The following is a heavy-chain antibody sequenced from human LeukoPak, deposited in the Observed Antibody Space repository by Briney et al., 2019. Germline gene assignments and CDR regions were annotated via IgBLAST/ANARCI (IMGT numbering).Heavy chain of an antibody. CDR1: GFTVSSNY. D-gene: IGHD2-2*01. Sequence: GGSLRLSCAASGFTVSSNYMSWVRQAPGKGLEWVSVIYSGGSTYYADSVKGRFTISRDNSKNTLYLQMNSLRAEDTAVYYCARGSGYCSSTSCPYYFDYWGQGTLVTVSS. J-gene: IGHJ4*02. CDR2: IYSGGST. CDR3: ARGSGYCSSTSCPYYFDY. V-gene: IGHV3-53*01.